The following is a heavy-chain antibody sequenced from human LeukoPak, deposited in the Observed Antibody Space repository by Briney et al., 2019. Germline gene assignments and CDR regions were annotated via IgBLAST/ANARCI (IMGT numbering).Heavy chain of an antibody. V-gene: IGHV3-23*01. CDR2: IRDRGGST. Sequence: GGSLRLSCAASGFTFRTYAMRWVRQAPGKGMEWVSGIRDRGGSTFYADCVKGRFTISRDNSKNTLYLQMNSLRAEDTAVYYCAKDLRVLPAAMSWGQGTLVTVSS. CDR1: GFTFRTYA. J-gene: IGHJ5*02. D-gene: IGHD2-2*01. CDR3: AKDLRVLPAAMS.